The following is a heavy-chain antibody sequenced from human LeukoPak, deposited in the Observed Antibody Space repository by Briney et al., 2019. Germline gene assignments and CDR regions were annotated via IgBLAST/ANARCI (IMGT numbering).Heavy chain of an antibody. CDR2: ISSNGGDT. D-gene: IGHD2-2*01. V-gene: IGHV3-64*01. Sequence: GGSLRLSCAASGFTFSNYAMHWVRQAPGKGLEYVSAISSNGGDTFYAKSVKGRFTISRYNSKNTLFLQMGSLRVDDMAVYYCARDSCTTTSCYGYYYYYHMDAWGKGTSVTVSS. CDR3: ARDSCTTTSCYGYYYYYHMDA. CDR1: GFTFSNYA. J-gene: IGHJ6*04.